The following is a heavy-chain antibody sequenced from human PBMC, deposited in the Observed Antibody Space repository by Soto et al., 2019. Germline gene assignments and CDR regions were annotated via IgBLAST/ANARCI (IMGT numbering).Heavy chain of an antibody. Sequence: QVQLVQSGAEVKKPGSSVKVSCKASGGTFSSYAISWLRQAPGQGLEWMGGIIPIFGTANYAQKFQGRVTITADESTSTAYMELSSLRSEDTAVYYCARDPPVGDYDSSGYPNWFDPWGQGTLVTVSS. V-gene: IGHV1-69*01. CDR2: IIPIFGTA. CDR1: GGTFSSYA. CDR3: ARDPPVGDYDSSGYPNWFDP. J-gene: IGHJ5*02. D-gene: IGHD3-22*01.